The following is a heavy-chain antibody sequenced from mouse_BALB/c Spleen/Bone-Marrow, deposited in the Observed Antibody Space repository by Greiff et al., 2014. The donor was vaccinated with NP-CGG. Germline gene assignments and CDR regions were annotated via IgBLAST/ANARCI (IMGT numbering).Heavy chain of an antibody. CDR2: INPGSSTI. CDR1: GFDFSRYW. CDR3: ARLGYYGYIAY. J-gene: IGHJ2*01. Sequence: EVMLVESGGGLVQPGGSLILSCAASGFDFSRYWMSWARQAPGKGQEWIGEINPGSSTINYTPSLKDKFIISRDNAKKTLYLQVSKVRSEDTALYYCARLGYYGYIAYWGQGTTLTVSS. V-gene: IGHV4-2*02. D-gene: IGHD1-1*01.